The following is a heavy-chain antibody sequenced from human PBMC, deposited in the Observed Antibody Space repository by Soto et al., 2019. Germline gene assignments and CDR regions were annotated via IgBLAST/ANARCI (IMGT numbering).Heavy chain of an antibody. D-gene: IGHD6-13*01. Sequence: ASVKVSCKASGYTFSRYGISWVRQAPGQGLEWLGWISAYSSNTNYAQKLQDRVTMTTDTSTSTASMELRSLTSGDTAVYYCARVPLGAALRFYYYYGMDVWGPGTTVTVSS. V-gene: IGHV1-18*04. J-gene: IGHJ6*02. CDR3: ARVPLGAALRFYYYYGMDV. CDR2: ISAYSSNT. CDR1: GYTFSRYG.